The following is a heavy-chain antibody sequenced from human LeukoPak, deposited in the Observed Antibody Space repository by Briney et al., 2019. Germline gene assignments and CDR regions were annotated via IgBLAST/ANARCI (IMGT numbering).Heavy chain of an antibody. CDR1: GGSISSGSYY. Sequence: SETLSLTCAVYGGSISSGSYYWSWIRQPAGKGLEWIGRIYTSGSTNYNPSLKSRVTISVDTSKNQFSLKLSSVTAADTAVYYCARVLVTMIVVVPDHDAFDIWGQGTMVTVSS. J-gene: IGHJ3*02. V-gene: IGHV4-61*02. CDR3: ARVLVTMIVVVPDHDAFDI. D-gene: IGHD3-22*01. CDR2: IYTSGST.